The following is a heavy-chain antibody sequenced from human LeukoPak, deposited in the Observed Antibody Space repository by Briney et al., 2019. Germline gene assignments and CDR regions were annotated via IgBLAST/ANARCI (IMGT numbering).Heavy chain of an antibody. Sequence: GASVKVSCKASGYTFTSYDINWVRQATGQGLEWMGWMNPNSGNTGYAQKFQGRVTITRNTSISTAYMELSRLRSDDTAVYYCARVKAHLRNYGDYGGYFDYWGQGTLVTVSS. CDR3: ARVKAHLRNYGDYGGYFDY. J-gene: IGHJ4*02. CDR2: MNPNSGNT. D-gene: IGHD4-17*01. CDR1: GYTFTSYD. V-gene: IGHV1-8*03.